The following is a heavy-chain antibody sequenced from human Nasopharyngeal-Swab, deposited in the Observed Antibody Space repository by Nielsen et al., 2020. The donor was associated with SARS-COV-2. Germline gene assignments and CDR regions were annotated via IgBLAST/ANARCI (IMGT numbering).Heavy chain of an antibody. D-gene: IGHD1-26*01. CDR3: AREGVGGFDV. Sequence: GESLKISCAASGFTFSNYAMSWVRQAPGKGLEWVSAIDNRGGSTYYADSVKGRFTFSRDNSKNTVYLQMNSLRAEDTAVYYCAREGVGGFDVWGQGTMVTVSS. V-gene: IGHV3-23*01. J-gene: IGHJ3*01. CDR1: GFTFSNYA. CDR2: IDNRGGST.